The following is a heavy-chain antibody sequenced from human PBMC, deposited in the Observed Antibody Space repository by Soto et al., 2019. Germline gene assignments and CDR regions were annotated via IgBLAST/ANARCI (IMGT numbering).Heavy chain of an antibody. D-gene: IGHD4-4*01. J-gene: IGHJ6*03. V-gene: IGHV3-9*01. CDR2: ISWNSGSI. CDR3: AKHIGPHTVTYSVRRGGYMDV. CDR1: GFTFDDYA. Sequence: QPGGSLRLSCAASGFTFDDYAMHWVRQAPGKGLEWVSGISWNSGSIDYADSVKGRFTISRDNAKNSLYLQMNSLRAEDTAFYYCAKHIGPHTVTYSVRRGGYMDVWGKGTTVTVSS.